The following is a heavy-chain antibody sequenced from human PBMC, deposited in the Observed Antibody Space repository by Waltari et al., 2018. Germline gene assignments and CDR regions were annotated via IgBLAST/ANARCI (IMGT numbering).Heavy chain of an antibody. J-gene: IGHJ4*02. CDR3: SCCIAVAGG. CDR1: GFTSSGPA. Sequence: EVQLVESGGGLVQPGGSLKLSCAASGFTSSGPAMHGVRQASGKGLGWVGRIRSKANSYATAYAASVKGRFTISRDDSKNTAYLQMNSLKTEDTAVYYCSCCIAVAGGWGQGTLVTVSS. V-gene: IGHV3-73*01. D-gene: IGHD6-19*01. CDR2: IRSKANSYAT.